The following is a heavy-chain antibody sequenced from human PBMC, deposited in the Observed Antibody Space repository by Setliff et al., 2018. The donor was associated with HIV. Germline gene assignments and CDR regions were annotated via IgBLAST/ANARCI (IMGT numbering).Heavy chain of an antibody. V-gene: IGHV3-23*01. Sequence: GGSLRLSCAASGFTFSSYAMSWVRQAPGKGLEWVSAISGSGGSTYYADSVKGRFTISRDNSKNTLYLQMNSLRAEDTVVYYCAKDFPYYYDSSGCAFDIWGQGTMVTVS. D-gene: IGHD3-22*01. J-gene: IGHJ3*02. CDR3: AKDFPYYYDSSGCAFDI. CDR2: ISGSGGST. CDR1: GFTFSSYA.